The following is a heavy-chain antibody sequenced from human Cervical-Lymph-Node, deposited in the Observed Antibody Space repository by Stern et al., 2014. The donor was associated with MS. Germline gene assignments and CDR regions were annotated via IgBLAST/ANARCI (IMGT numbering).Heavy chain of an antibody. V-gene: IGHV5-51*01. D-gene: IGHD1-26*01. CDR1: GYSFTLYW. Sequence: EVQLVQSGAEMKKPGESLKISCKGSGYSFTLYWIGWVRQMPGKGLEWMGIIYPGDSDTRYSPSFQGQVTISAAKSISTASRQWSILKASDPAMYYCAALVRGSYFYWGQGTLVTVSS. J-gene: IGHJ4*02. CDR3: AALVRGSYFY. CDR2: IYPGDSDT.